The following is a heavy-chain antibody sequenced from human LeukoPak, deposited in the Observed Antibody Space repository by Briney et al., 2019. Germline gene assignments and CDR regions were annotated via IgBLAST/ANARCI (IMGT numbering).Heavy chain of an antibody. V-gene: IGHV1-18*04. CDR2: ISAYNGNT. J-gene: IGHJ6*02. CDR1: GYTFTGYY. CDR3: ASDGFWSGYPTYYYYGMDV. D-gene: IGHD3-3*01. Sequence: ASVKVSCKASGYTFTGYYMHWVRQAPGQGLEWMGWISAYNGNTNYAQKLQGRVTMTTDTSTSTAYMELRSLRSDDTAVYYCASDGFWSGYPTYYYYGMDVWGQGTTVTVSS.